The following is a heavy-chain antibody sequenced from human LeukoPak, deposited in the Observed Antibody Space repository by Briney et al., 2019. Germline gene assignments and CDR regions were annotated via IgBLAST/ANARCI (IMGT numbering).Heavy chain of an antibody. D-gene: IGHD4-17*01. CDR1: GYTFTDYY. J-gene: IGHJ6*02. CDR2: ISAYNGNT. Sequence: ASVKVSCKASGYTFTDYYIHWVRQAPGQGLGWMGWISAYNGNTNYAQKLQGGVTMTTDTSTSTAYMELRSLRSDDTAVYYCASGLGDYIVVFGDYYYGMDVWGQGTTVTVSS. V-gene: IGHV1-18*04. CDR3: ASGLGDYIVVFGDYYYGMDV.